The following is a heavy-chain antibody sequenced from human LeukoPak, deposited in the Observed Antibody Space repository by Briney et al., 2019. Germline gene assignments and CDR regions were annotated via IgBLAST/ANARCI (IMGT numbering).Heavy chain of an antibody. CDR3: ARVITIFASGQGY. CDR1: GYTFTGYY. CDR2: INPNSGGT. Sequence: ASVKVSCKASGYTFTGYYMHWVRQAPGQGLEWMGWINPNSGGTNYAQKFQGRVTMTRDTSISTAYMELSRLRSDDTAVYYCARVITIFASGQGYWGQGTLVTVSS. V-gene: IGHV1-2*02. D-gene: IGHD3-3*01. J-gene: IGHJ4*02.